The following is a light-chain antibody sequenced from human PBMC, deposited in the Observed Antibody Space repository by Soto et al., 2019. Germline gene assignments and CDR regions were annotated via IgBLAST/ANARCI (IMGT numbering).Light chain of an antibody. V-gene: IGKV4-1*01. J-gene: IGKJ1*01. Sequence: IVMPQSPDSLAVSLGAWATINCKSSQSVLYSSNNKNYLAWYQQKPGQPPKLLIYWASTRESGVPDRFSGSGSGTDFTLTISSLRAEDVAVYYCQQYYITPRTFGQGAKVDI. CDR3: QQYYITPRT. CDR2: WAS. CDR1: QSVLYSSNNKNY.